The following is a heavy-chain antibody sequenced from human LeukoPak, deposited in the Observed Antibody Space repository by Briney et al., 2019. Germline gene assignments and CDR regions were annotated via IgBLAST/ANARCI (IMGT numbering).Heavy chain of an antibody. CDR2: IIPIFGTA. V-gene: IGHV1-69*01. D-gene: IGHD6-6*01. CDR1: GGTFSSYA. CDR3: ARLDEFRSSSRYYGMDV. Sequence: SVKVSCKASGGTFSSYAISWVRQAPGQGLEWMGGIIPIFGTANYAQKFQGRVTIIADESTSTAYMELSSLRSEDTAVYYCARLDEFRSSSRYYGMDVWGQGTTVTVSS. J-gene: IGHJ6*02.